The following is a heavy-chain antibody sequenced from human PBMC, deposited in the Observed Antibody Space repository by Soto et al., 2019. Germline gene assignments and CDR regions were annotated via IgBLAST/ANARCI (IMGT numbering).Heavy chain of an antibody. V-gene: IGHV3-30*18. CDR2: ISYDGSNK. CDR1: GFTFSSYG. Sequence: GGSLRLSCAASGFTFSSYGMHWVRQAPGKGLEWVAVISYDGSNKYYADSVKGRFTIPRDNSKNTLYLQMNSLRAEDTAVYYCAKPAFGGTYYYYYGMDVWGQGTTVTVSS. CDR3: AKPAFGGTYYYYYGMDV. J-gene: IGHJ6*02. D-gene: IGHD3-10*01.